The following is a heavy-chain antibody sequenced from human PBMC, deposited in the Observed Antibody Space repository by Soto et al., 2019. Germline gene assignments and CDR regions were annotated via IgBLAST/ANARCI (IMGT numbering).Heavy chain of an antibody. J-gene: IGHJ5*02. Sequence: GGSLRLSCAASGFTFSSYGMHWVRQAPGKGLEWVAVIWYDGSNKYYADSVKGRFTISRDNSKNTLYLQMNSLRAEDTAVYYCARSSSWSNWFDPWGQGTLVTVSS. CDR2: IWYDGSNK. V-gene: IGHV3-33*01. D-gene: IGHD6-13*01. CDR3: ARSSSWSNWFDP. CDR1: GFTFSSYG.